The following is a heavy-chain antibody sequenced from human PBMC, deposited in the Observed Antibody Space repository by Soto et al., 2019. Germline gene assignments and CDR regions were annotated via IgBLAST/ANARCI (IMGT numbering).Heavy chain of an antibody. CDR2: IIPIFGTA. J-gene: IGHJ5*02. CDR3: ARGYSYGYIWFDP. V-gene: IGHV1-69*13. D-gene: IGHD5-18*01. CDR1: GGTFSSYA. Sequence: SVKVSCKASGGTFSSYAISWVRQAPGQGLEWMGGIIPIFGTANYAQKFQGRVTITADESTSTAYMELSSLRSEDTAVYYCARGYSYGYIWFDPWGQGTLVTVSS.